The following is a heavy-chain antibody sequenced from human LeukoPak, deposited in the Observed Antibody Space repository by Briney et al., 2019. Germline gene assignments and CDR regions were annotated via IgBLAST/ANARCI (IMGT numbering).Heavy chain of an antibody. J-gene: IGHJ4*02. CDR1: DGSISNYY. CDR2: IYYSGST. V-gene: IGHV4-59*01. D-gene: IGHD3-22*01. Sequence: SEPLSLTCTVSDGSISNYYWSWIRQPPGKGLEWIGYIYYSGSTNYNPSLKSRVTISVDTSKNQFSLKLSSVTAADTAVYYCASGSSGYYSDWGQGTLVTVSS. CDR3: ASGSSGYYSD.